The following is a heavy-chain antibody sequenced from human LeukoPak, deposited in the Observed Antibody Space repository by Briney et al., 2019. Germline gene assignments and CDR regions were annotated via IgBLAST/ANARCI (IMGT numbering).Heavy chain of an antibody. CDR1: GFTFDDYA. CDR2: ISGDGGST. CDR3: AKDLTRSPSYYYDSSTYYTDAFDL. Sequence: GGSLRLSCAASGFTFDDYAMHWVRQAPGKGLEWVSLISGDGGSTYYADSVKGRFTISRDNSKNSLYLQLNSLTTEDTAFYYCAKDLTRSPSYYYDSSTYYTDAFDLWGQGTLVTVSS. D-gene: IGHD3-22*01. J-gene: IGHJ3*01. V-gene: IGHV3-43*02.